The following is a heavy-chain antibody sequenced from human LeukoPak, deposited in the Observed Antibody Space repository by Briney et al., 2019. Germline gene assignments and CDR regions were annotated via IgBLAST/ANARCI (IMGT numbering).Heavy chain of an antibody. CDR3: ARAFVCSSTSCYTGDAFDI. CDR1: GYTFTSYY. Sequence: ASVKVSCKASGYTFTSYYMHWVRQAPGQGLEWMGIINPSGGSTSYAQKFQGRVTMTRDTSTSTVYMELSSLGSEDTAVYYCARAFVCSSTSCYTGDAFDIWGQGTMVTVSS. CDR2: INPSGGST. J-gene: IGHJ3*02. D-gene: IGHD2-2*02. V-gene: IGHV1-46*03.